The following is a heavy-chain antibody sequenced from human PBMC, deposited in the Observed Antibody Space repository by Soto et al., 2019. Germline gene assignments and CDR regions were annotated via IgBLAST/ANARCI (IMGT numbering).Heavy chain of an antibody. Sequence: SETLSVTCTVSGGSISSYYWSWIRQHPGKGLEWIGYIYYSGSTYYNPSLESRVTISVDKSKNQFSLRLSSLTAADTAVYYCATYGGNAAYGGYYFDYWGQGTLVTVSS. D-gene: IGHD2-15*01. CDR1: GGSISSYY. CDR3: ATYGGNAAYGGYYFDY. V-gene: IGHV4-59*06. J-gene: IGHJ4*02. CDR2: IYYSGST.